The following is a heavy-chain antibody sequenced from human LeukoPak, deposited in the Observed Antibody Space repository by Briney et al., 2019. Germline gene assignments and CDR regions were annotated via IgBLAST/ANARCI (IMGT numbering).Heavy chain of an antibody. V-gene: IGHV3-66*01. J-gene: IGHJ6*03. D-gene: IGHD3-10*01. CDR1: GFTVSSNY. Sequence: GGSLRLSCAASGFTVSSNYMSWVRQAPGKGLEWVSVIYSGGSTYYADSVKGRFTISRDNSKNTLYLQMNSLRAEDTAVYYCAKDRKRSAITMIRGVRGYSYYYMDVWGKGTTVTISS. CDR2: IYSGGST. CDR3: AKDRKRSAITMIRGVRGYSYYYMDV.